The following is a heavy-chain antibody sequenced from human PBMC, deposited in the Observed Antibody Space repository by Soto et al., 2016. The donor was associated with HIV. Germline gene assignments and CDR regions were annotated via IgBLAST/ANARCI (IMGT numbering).Heavy chain of an antibody. CDR2: ITTYNGNT. V-gene: IGHV1-18*01. Sequence: QVQLVQSGAEVKKPGASVKVSCKASGYTFTNYGISWVRQAPGQGLEWMGWITTYNGNTNYAQNLQDRVTMTTDTSTNTAYMELRSLRSDDTAVYYCAKIKDVYVSGGHTYMDVWGKGTNGHRLL. D-gene: IGHD3-10*01. CDR3: AKIKDVYVSGGHTYMDV. J-gene: IGHJ6*03. CDR1: GYTFTNYG.